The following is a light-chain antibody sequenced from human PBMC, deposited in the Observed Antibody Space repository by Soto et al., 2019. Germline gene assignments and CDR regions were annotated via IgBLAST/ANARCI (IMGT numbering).Light chain of an antibody. CDR1: SRDVGGSNY. CDR3: SSYTSSNTLEV. CDR2: EVS. J-gene: IGLJ2*01. V-gene: IGLV2-14*01. Sequence: QSALIQPASVSESPGQSITISCTGTSRDVGGSNYVSWYQHHPHRAPKLLIYEVSYRPSGVSSRFSGSKSGNTASLTISGLQAEDEADYYCSSYTSSNTLEVFGVGTKLTVL.